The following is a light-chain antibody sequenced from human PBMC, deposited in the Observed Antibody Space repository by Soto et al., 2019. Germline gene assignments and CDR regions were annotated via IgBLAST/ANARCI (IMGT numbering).Light chain of an antibody. J-gene: IGKJ1*01. CDR1: QSISSW. CDR2: KAS. V-gene: IGKV1-5*03. CDR3: QQEGSSSPWT. Sequence: DIQMTQSPSTLSASVGDRVTITCRASQSISSWLAWYQQKPGKAPKLLIYKASSLETGVPSRFSGSGSGTEFPLLISSLQPDDFASYYCQQEGSSSPWTFGQGTKVEIK.